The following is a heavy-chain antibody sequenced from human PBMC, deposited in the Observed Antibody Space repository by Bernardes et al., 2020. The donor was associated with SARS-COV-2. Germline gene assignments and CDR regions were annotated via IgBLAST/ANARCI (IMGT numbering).Heavy chain of an antibody. CDR1: GGSISSYY. CDR2: IYYSGST. CDR3: ARHVSYYDFWSGYYLPNWFDP. V-gene: IGHV4-59*08. Sequence: TLSLTCTVSGGSISSYYWSWIRQPPGKGLEWIGYIYYSGSTNYNPSLKSRVTISVDTSKNQFSLKLSSVTAADTAVYYCARHVSYYDFWSGYYLPNWFDPWGQGTLVTVSS. J-gene: IGHJ5*02. D-gene: IGHD3-3*01.